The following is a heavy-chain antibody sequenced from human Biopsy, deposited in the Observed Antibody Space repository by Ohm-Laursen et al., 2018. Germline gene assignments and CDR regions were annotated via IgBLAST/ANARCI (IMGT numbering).Heavy chain of an antibody. Sequence: SDTLSLTRTVSGGSVSSGSYYWSWIRQPPGKGLEWIGYIYYSGSTNYNPSLKSRVTISVDTSRNQFSLKLSSVTAADTAVYYCAGRPWPNAFDIWGQGTMVTVSS. CDR2: IYYSGST. V-gene: IGHV4-61*01. J-gene: IGHJ3*02. CDR3: AGRPWPNAFDI. D-gene: IGHD5-12*01. CDR1: GGSVSSGSYY.